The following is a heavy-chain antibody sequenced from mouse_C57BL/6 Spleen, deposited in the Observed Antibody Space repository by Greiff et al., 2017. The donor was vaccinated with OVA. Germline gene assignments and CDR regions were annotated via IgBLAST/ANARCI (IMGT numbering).Heavy chain of an antibody. J-gene: IGHJ1*03. CDR2: IDPSDSET. D-gene: IGHD4-1*01. Sequence: QVQLQQSGAELVRPGSSVKLSCKASGYTFTSYWMHWVKQRPIQGLEWIGNIDPSDSETHYNQKFKDKATLTVDKSSSTAYMQLSSLTSEDSAVYYCARGGYWDWYFDVWGTGTTVTVSS. CDR1: GYTFTSYW. CDR3: ARGGYWDWYFDV. V-gene: IGHV1-52*01.